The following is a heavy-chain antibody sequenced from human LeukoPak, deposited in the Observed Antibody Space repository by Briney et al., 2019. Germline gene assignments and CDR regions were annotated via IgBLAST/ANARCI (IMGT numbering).Heavy chain of an antibody. J-gene: IGHJ4*02. CDR1: GFTFSTYG. V-gene: IGHV3-30*18. D-gene: IGHD6-19*01. Sequence: GGSLRLSCVASGFTFSTYGMHWGRQAPGKGLEWVAGISYDGSNEYYADSVKGRFTISRDNSKNTLFLQMSSLRTEDTAVYYCAKQRAVYFDSWGQGSLVTVS. CDR3: AKQRAVYFDS. CDR2: ISYDGSNE.